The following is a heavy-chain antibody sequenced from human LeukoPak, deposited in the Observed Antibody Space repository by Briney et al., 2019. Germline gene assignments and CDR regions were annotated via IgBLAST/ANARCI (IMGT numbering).Heavy chain of an antibody. CDR2: ISAYNGNT. CDR1: GYTFTSYG. Sequence: ASVKVSCKASGYTFTSYGISWVRQAPGQGLEWMGWISAYNGNTNYAQKLQGRVTMTTDTSTSTAYMELRSLRSDDTAVYYCARGARALGHYYGMDVWGQGTTVTVSS. V-gene: IGHV1-18*01. D-gene: IGHD5-12*01. CDR3: ARGARALGHYYGMDV. J-gene: IGHJ6*02.